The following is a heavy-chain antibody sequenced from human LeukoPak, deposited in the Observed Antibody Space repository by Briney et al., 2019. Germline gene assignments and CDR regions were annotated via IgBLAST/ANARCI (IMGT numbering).Heavy chain of an antibody. CDR1: GFTFSGFW. CDR3: ARSSYSSSSSV. Sequence: GGSLRLSCAVSGFTFSGFWMSWSRQAPGKRLEWVASINSDGSEGYYADVVKGRFTISRDNAKNSLYLQINSLRAEDTAVYYCARSSYSSSSSVWGQGTMVTVSS. D-gene: IGHD6-6*01. V-gene: IGHV3-7*03. J-gene: IGHJ3*01. CDR2: INSDGSEG.